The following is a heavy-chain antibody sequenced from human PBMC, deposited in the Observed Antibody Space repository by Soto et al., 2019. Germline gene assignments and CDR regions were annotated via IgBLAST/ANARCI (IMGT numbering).Heavy chain of an antibody. CDR1: GGSFSGYY. V-gene: IGHV4-34*01. D-gene: IGHD4-17*01. CDR2: INHSGST. Sequence: ASETLSLTCAVYGGSFSGYYWSWIRQPPGKGLEWIGEINHSGSTNYNPSLKSRVTISVDTSKNQFSLKLSSVTAADTAVYYCARGSATVELDYWGQGTLVTVSS. CDR3: ARGSATVELDY. J-gene: IGHJ4*02.